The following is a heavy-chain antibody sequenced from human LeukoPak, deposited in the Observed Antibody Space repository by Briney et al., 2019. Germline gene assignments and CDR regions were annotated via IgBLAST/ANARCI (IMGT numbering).Heavy chain of an antibody. V-gene: IGHV1-69*04. CDR2: IIPILNIT. CDR1: LGTFNKYA. J-gene: IGHJ4*02. D-gene: IGHD3-22*01. CDR3: ARDDDRAREIDY. Sequence: SVTVSYKASLGTFNKYAIRWVGQAPGQGLEWMGRIIPILNITHYAQKFQGRVTIAADKSTSTAYMELSSLRSEDTAMYYCARDDDRAREIDYWGQGTLVTVSS.